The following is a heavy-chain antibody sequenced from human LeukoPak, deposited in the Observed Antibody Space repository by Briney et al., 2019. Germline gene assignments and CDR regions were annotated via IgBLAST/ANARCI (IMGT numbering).Heavy chain of an antibody. V-gene: IGHV3-15*01. D-gene: IGHD4-17*01. CDR1: GFTFSNAW. J-gene: IGHJ4*02. Sequence: PGGSLRLSCAASGFTFSNAWMSWVRQAPGKGLEWVGRIKSKTDGGTTDYAAPVKGRFTISRDDSKNTLYLQMNSLKTEDTAVYYCTTDRRIYGDYVGYWGQGTLVTVSS. CDR2: IKSKTDGGTT. CDR3: TTDRRIYGDYVGY.